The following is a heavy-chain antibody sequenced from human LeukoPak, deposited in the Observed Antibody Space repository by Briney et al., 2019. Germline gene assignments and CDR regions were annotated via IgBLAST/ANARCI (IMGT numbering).Heavy chain of an antibody. V-gene: IGHV3-7*01. Sequence: GGSLRLSCAASGFTFSSYWMSWVRQAPGKGLEWVANIKQDGSEKYYVDSVKGRFAISRDNAKNSLFLQINSLRAEDTAVYYCASHSSGYYTWGQGTLVTVSS. CDR3: ASHSSGYYT. J-gene: IGHJ5*02. CDR2: IKQDGSEK. D-gene: IGHD3-22*01. CDR1: GFTFSSYW.